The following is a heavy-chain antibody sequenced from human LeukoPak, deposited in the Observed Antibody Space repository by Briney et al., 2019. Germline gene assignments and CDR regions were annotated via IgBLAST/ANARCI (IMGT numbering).Heavy chain of an antibody. CDR3: ARDRIIAVAGVDETRNYYYYYGMDV. CDR2: IYSGGST. Sequence: GGSLRLSCAASGFTVSSNYMSWVRQAPGKGLEWVSVIYSGGSTYYADSVKGRFTISRDNSKNTLYLQMNSLRAEDTAVYYCARDRIIAVAGVDETRNYYYYYGMDVWGQGTTVTVSS. V-gene: IGHV3-53*01. J-gene: IGHJ6*02. D-gene: IGHD6-19*01. CDR1: GFTVSSNY.